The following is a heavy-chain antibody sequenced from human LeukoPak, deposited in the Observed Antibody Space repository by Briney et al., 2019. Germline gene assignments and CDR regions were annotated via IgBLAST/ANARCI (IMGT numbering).Heavy chain of an antibody. J-gene: IGHJ4*02. CDR1: GFAFSSRG. V-gene: IGHV3-30*03. Sequence: GRSLRLSCAASGFAFSSRGMHWVRQAPGKGLEWVTLISFDGSYQYYADSVKGRFTISRANSKNILYLEMNRLRVDDTAVYYCASWRSFSYHKNGYLDYWGQGTLVTVSS. D-gene: IGHD3-22*01. CDR3: ASWRSFSYHKNGYLDY. CDR2: ISFDGSYQ.